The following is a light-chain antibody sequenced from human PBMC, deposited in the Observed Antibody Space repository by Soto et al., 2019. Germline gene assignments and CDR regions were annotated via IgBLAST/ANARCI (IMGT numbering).Light chain of an antibody. Sequence: VVMTQSPVTLSVSPGERVTLSCRASQSVDRALAWYQQKPGQGLRPLIYAASTRAGGVSDRFSGSGSGTEFTLTIGSLQSEDFAVYYGQHYKHWRTFGQGAKVEIK. CDR2: AAS. CDR3: QHYKHWRT. J-gene: IGKJ1*01. CDR1: QSVDRA. V-gene: IGKV3-15*01.